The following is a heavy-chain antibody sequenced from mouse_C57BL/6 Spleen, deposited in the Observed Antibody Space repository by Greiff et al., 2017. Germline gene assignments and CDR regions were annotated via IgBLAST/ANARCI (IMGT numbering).Heavy chain of an antibody. CDR3: ASYSNHAY. D-gene: IGHD2-5*01. V-gene: IGHV1-50*01. Sequence: VQLQPPGAELVKPGASVKLSCKASGYTFPSYWMQWVKPRPGQGLEWIGEIDPSDSYTNYNQKFKCKATLTVATSSRTAYMQFSRLTSEDSAVYYCASYSNHAYWGQGTLVTVSA. CDR1: GYTFPSYW. J-gene: IGHJ3*01. CDR2: IDPSDSYT.